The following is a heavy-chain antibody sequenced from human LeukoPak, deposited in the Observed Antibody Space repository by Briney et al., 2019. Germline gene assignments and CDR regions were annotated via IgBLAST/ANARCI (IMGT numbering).Heavy chain of an antibody. CDR3: AADLQEYSSSPNAFDY. D-gene: IGHD6-6*01. V-gene: IGHV1-58*02. Sequence: TSVKVSCKASGFTFTSSAMQWVRQARGQRLEWIGWIVVGSGNTDYAQKFQERVTITRDMSTGTAYMELSSLRSEDTAVYYCAADLQEYSSSPNAFDYWGQGTLVTVSS. J-gene: IGHJ4*02. CDR1: GFTFTSSA. CDR2: IVVGSGNT.